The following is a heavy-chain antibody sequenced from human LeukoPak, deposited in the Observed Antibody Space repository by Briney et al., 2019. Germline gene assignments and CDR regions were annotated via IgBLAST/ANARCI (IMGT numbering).Heavy chain of an antibody. D-gene: IGHD6-13*01. CDR3: ARQGGSNSPYYYYYMDV. CDR1: GYSISSGYY. V-gene: IGHV4-38-2*01. CDR2: IYHSGTT. Sequence: PSETLSLTCAVSGYSISSGYYWGWFRQPPGKGPEWIGCIYHSGTTYYNPSLKSRATISVDTSRNQFSLMISSVTAADTAVYYCARQGGSNSPYYYYYMDVWGKGTTVTVSS. J-gene: IGHJ6*03.